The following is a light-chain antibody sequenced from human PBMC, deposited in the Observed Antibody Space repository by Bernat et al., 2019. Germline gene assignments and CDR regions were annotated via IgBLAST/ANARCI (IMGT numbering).Light chain of an antibody. CDR2: SNN. Sequence: QSVLTQPPSASGTPGQRVTISCSGSSSNIGSNYVYWYQQLPGTALTLLLYSNNQRPSGVPDRFSGSKCGTSASLAISGLRSEDEADYYCAAWDDSLSGPVFGGGTKLTVL. CDR1: SSNIGSNY. J-gene: IGLJ2*01. CDR3: AAWDDSLSGPV. V-gene: IGLV1-47*02.